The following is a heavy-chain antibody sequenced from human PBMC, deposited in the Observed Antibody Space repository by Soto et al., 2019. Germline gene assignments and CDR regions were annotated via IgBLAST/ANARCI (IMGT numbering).Heavy chain of an antibody. CDR2: ISSSSSTI. J-gene: IGHJ4*02. CDR3: ARASPYYGSGRRQIDY. Sequence: GGSLRLSCAASGFTFSSYSMNWVRQAPGKGLEWVSYISSSSSTIYYADSVKGRFTISRDNAKNSLYLQMNSLRDEDTAVYYCARASPYYGSGRRQIDYWGQGTLVTVSS. V-gene: IGHV3-48*02. D-gene: IGHD3-10*01. CDR1: GFTFSSYS.